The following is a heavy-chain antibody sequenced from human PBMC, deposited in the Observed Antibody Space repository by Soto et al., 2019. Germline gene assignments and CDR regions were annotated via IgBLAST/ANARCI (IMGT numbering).Heavy chain of an antibody. CDR2: IFSNDEK. D-gene: IGHD3-3*01. CDR3: ARIADYDFWTRGDNWFDP. J-gene: IGHJ5*02. CDR1: GFSLSNARMG. V-gene: IGHV2-26*01. Sequence: QVTLKESGPVLVKPTETLTLTCTVSGFSLSNARMGVSWIRQPPGKALEWLAHIFSNDEKSYSTSLKSRLTISKDTSKSQVVLTMTNMDPVDTATYYCARIADYDFWTRGDNWFDPWGQGTLVTVSS.